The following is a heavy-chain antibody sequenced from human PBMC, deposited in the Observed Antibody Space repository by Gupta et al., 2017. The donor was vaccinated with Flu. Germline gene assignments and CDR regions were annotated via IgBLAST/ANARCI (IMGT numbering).Heavy chain of an antibody. CDR2: IRSKFDGGST. CDR1: GFIFTNAW. Sequence: EVQLVESGGGLVKPGGSLRLSCAASGFIFTNAWMTWVRQAPGKGLEWVGRIRSKFDGGSTDYAASVKGRFTSSRDDSANTLYLKVNSLKSEDTAVYYGAKENTFYDSAPYFDYWGQGTLVTVS. D-gene: IGHD2/OR15-2a*01. J-gene: IGHJ4*02. V-gene: IGHV3-15*01. CDR3: AKENTFYDSAPYFDY.